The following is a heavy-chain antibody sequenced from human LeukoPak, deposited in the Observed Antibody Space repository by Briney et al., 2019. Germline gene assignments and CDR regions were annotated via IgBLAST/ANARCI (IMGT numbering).Heavy chain of an antibody. V-gene: IGHV3-30*03. CDR1: GFTFSSYG. J-gene: IGHJ4*02. D-gene: IGHD2-21*02. CDR2: ISYDGSNK. Sequence: PGRSLRLSCAASGFTFSSYGMHWVRQAPGKGLEWVAVISYDGSNKYYGDSVKGRVTISRDNSKNTLYLQMNSLRAEDTAVYYCARRVWGDHSPYYFDYWGQGTLVTVSS. CDR3: ARRVWGDHSPYYFDY.